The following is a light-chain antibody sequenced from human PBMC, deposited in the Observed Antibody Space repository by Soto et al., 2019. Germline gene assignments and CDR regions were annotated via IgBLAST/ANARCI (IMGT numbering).Light chain of an antibody. CDR1: SSDVGGYNS. Sequence: QSALTQPPSASGSPGQSVTISCTGTSSDVGGYNSVSWYQQYPGKAPKLMIYEVSNRPSGVSNRFSGSKSGNTASLTISGLQAEDEADYYCSSYTSSSTYVFGTGTKLTVL. CDR3: SSYTSSSTYV. CDR2: EVS. V-gene: IGLV2-14*01. J-gene: IGLJ1*01.